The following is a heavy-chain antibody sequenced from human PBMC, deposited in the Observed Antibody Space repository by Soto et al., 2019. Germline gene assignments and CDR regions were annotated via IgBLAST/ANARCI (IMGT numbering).Heavy chain of an antibody. V-gene: IGHV4-59*01. CDR3: ARDPGGEFLKGSGMDV. CDR2: IYYSGET. Sequence: QVQLHESGPVLVKPSETLSLTCTVSGDSISRYYWSWIRLSPGKGQEWIGYIYYSGETNYNPSVKSRVTISVDRTKNQFSLKLSSVTAADTAVYYCARDPGGEFLKGSGMDVWGQGTTVTVSS. J-gene: IGHJ6*02. CDR1: GDSISRYY. D-gene: IGHD3-10*01.